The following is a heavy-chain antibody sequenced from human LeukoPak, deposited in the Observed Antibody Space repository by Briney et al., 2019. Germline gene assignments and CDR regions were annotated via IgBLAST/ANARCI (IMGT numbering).Heavy chain of an antibody. CDR1: GYTFTSYG. Sequence: ASVKVSCKASGYTFTSYGISWVRQAPGQGLEWMGGIIPIFGTANYAQKFQGRVTITADESTSTAYMELSSLRSEDTAVYYCARDRAYSSSWSFDYWGQGTLVTVSS. J-gene: IGHJ4*02. CDR3: ARDRAYSSSWSFDY. V-gene: IGHV1-69*13. D-gene: IGHD6-13*01. CDR2: IIPIFGTA.